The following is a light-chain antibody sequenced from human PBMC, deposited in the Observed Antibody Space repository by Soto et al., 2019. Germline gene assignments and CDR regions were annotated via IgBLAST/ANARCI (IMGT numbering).Light chain of an antibody. Sequence: LVLRQSPVTLSLSPGDRATLSCRASQSVSTYLAWYRQTPGQAPRLLIYDTSNRATGVPPRFSGSRSGTDFTLTISSLEPEDFAVYYCQQHANWPLTFGGGTKVDIK. CDR3: QQHANWPLT. CDR1: QSVSTY. CDR2: DTS. V-gene: IGKV3-11*01. J-gene: IGKJ4*01.